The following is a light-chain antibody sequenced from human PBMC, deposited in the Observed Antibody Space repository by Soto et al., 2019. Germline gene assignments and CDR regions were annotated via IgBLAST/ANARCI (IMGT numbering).Light chain of an antibody. V-gene: IGKV3D-20*02. CDR3: QQRGTWPRVT. J-gene: IGKJ4*01. CDR2: RAS. Sequence: EIVLTQSPGTLSLSPGERATLSCRASQSVSGSYLAWYQPKPGQAPRLLIYRASSRATGIPARFRGGGSETDFTLTISSLAPEDFAIYYCQQRGTWPRVTFGGGTKGDIK. CDR1: QSVSGSY.